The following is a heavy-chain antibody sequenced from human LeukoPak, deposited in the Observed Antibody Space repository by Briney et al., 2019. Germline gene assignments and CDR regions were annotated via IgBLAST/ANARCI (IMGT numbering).Heavy chain of an antibody. CDR3: AKKGSSSWYVDY. D-gene: IGHD6-13*01. CDR1: GFTFSSYG. Sequence: GGSLRLSCAASGFTFSSYGMHWVRQAPGKGLEWVAVIWYDGSNKYYADSVRGRFTISRDNSKNTLYLQMNSLRAEDTAVYYCAKKGSSSWYVDYWGQGTLVTVS. V-gene: IGHV3-33*06. CDR2: IWYDGSNK. J-gene: IGHJ4*02.